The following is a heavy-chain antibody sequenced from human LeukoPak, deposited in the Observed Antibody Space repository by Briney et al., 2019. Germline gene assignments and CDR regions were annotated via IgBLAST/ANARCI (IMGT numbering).Heavy chain of an antibody. V-gene: IGHV3-15*01. J-gene: IGHJ3*02. CDR2: IKNKADGGTT. CDR3: TSIVVVAATGAFDI. Sequence: GGSLRLSCAASGFTLSSYWMHWVRQAPGKGLEWVGRIKNKADGGTTDYAAPVKGRFTISRDDSKNTLYLQMNSLKTEDTAVYYCTSIVVVAATGAFDIWGQGTMVTVSS. CDR1: GFTLSSYW. D-gene: IGHD2-15*01.